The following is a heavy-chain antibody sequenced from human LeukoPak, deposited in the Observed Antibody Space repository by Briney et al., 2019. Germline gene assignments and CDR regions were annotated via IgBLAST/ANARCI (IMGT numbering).Heavy chain of an antibody. CDR2: TNPNSGGT. CDR3: ARDKPPPLSEGLDY. V-gene: IGHV1-2*02. CDR1: GYTFTGYY. J-gene: IGHJ4*02. Sequence: GASVKVSCKASGYTFTGYYMHWVRQAPGQGLEWMGSTNPNSGGTNYAQKFQGRVTMTRDTSISTAYMELSRLRSDDTAVYYCARDKPPPLSEGLDYWGQGTLVTVSS. D-gene: IGHD1-14*01.